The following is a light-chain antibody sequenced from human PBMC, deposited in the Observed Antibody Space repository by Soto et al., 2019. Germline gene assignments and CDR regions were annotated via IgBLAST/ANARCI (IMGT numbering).Light chain of an antibody. CDR1: QSVFHNDNKNQ. J-gene: IGKJ4*01. V-gene: IGKV4-1*01. CDR3: QQYYSVPVT. Sequence: DIMMTQSPDSLAVSLGERATINCKSSQSVFHNDNKNQLAWYQQKPGQPPKLLIYWASTRASGVPDRFSGSGFGTAFTLTISSLEAEDVAIYYCQQYYSVPVTFGGGTKVEIK. CDR2: WAS.